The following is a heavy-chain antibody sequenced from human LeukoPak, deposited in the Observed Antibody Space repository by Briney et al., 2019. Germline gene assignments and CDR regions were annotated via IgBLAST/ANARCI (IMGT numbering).Heavy chain of an antibody. CDR2: ISTTSSTI. J-gene: IGHJ4*02. V-gene: IGHV3-48*01. D-gene: IGHD4-17*01. CDR3: ARAPTVTTKPFDY. CDR1: GFTFSSFG. Sequence: GGSLRLSCAASGFTFSSFGMNWVRQAPGKGLEWVSYISTTSSTIFYADSVKGRFTISRDNSKNTLYVQMNSLRAEDTAVYYCARAPTVTTKPFDYWGQGTLVTVSS.